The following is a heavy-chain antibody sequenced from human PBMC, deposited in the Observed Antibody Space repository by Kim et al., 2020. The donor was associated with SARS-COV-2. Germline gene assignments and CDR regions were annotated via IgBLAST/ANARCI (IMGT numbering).Heavy chain of an antibody. V-gene: IGHV3-53*01. CDR3: ARGGNWLDP. CDR1: GFTVSSNY. J-gene: IGHJ5*02. CDR2: LYAGGDA. D-gene: IGHD1-26*01. Sequence: GGSLRLSCAASGFTVSSNYMSWVRQAPGKGLELVSILYAGGDAYYADSVKGRFTISRDNSKNTLYLQMNSLRAEDTAVYYCARGGNWLDPWGQGTMVTVS.